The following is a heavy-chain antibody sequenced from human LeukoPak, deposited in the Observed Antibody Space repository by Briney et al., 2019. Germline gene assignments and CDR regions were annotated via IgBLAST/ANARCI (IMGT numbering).Heavy chain of an antibody. CDR3: ATVVRSSGPGY. Sequence: GGSLRLSCVASGFTFSNSEMNWVRQAPGKGLEWVSYITTGGGTTYYADSVKGRFTISRDNAKNSLYLQMSSLRAEDTATYYCATVVRSSGPGYWGQGALVTVSS. J-gene: IGHJ4*02. V-gene: IGHV3-48*03. CDR1: GFTFSNSE. CDR2: ITTGGGTT. D-gene: IGHD1-26*01.